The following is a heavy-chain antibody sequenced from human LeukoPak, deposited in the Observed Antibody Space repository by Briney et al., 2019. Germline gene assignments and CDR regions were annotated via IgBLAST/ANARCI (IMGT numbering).Heavy chain of an antibody. V-gene: IGHV4-34*01. D-gene: IGHD1-7*01. Sequence: SETLSLTCAVYGGSFSGYYWSWIRQPPGKGLEWIGEINHSGSTYYNPSLKSRVTISVDTSNNQFSLKLTSVTAADTAVYYCARVQLELRAFDIWGQGTMVTVSS. CDR1: GGSFSGYY. CDR2: INHSGST. CDR3: ARVQLELRAFDI. J-gene: IGHJ3*02.